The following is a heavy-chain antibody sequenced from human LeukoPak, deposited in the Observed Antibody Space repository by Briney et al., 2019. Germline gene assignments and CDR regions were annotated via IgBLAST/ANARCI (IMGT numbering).Heavy chain of an antibody. J-gene: IGHJ4*02. V-gene: IGHV3-21*01. CDR1: GFTFSSYS. CDR3: ARDIRGYSYGYVDY. CDR2: ISSSSSYI. D-gene: IGHD5-18*01. Sequence: PGGSLRLSCAASGFTFSSYSMNWVRQAPGEGLEWVSSISSSSSYIYYADSVKGRFTISRDNAKNSLYLQMNSLRAEDTAVYYCARDIRGYSYGYVDYGGQGTLVTVSS.